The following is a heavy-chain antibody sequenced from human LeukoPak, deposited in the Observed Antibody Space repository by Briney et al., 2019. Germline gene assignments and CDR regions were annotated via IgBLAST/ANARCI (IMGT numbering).Heavy chain of an antibody. V-gene: IGHV3-30-3*01. CDR1: GFTFSSYA. D-gene: IGHD3-16*01. CDR3: AREEGDSSFDY. Sequence: GGSLRLSCAASGFTFSSYAMQWVRQAPGKGLEWVAVISYDGSNKYYADSVKGRFTISRDNSKNTLYLQMNSLRAEDTAVYYCAREEGDSSFDYWGQGTLVTVSS. J-gene: IGHJ4*02. CDR2: ISYDGSNK.